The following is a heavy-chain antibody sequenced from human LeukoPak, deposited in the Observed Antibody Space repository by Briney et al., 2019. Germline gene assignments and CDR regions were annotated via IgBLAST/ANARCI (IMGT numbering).Heavy chain of an antibody. J-gene: IGHJ4*02. CDR1: GFTFSSYG. CDR3: ARLLSYLFDY. V-gene: IGHV3-30*02. CDR2: IRYDGSNK. D-gene: IGHD3-10*01. Sequence: PGGSLRLSCAASGFTFSSYGMHWVRQAPGKGLEWVAFIRYDGSNKYYADSVKGRFTISRDNSKNTLYLQMNSLRAEDTAVYYCARLLSYLFDYWGQGTLVTVSS.